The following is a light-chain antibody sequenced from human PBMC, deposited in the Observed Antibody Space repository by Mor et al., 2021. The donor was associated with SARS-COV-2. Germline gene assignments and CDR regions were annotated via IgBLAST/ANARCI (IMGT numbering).Light chain of an antibody. V-gene: IGKV1-33*01. CDR3: QQYGGSPLYT. Sequence: GKAPKLLIYDASYLETGVPSRFSGSGFGTEFTLTISRLEPEDFAVYFCQQYGGSPLYTFGQGTKLEMK. J-gene: IGKJ2*01. CDR2: DAS.